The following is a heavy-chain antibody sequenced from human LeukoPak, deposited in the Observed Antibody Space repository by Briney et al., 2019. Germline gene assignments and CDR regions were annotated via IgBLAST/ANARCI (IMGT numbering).Heavy chain of an antibody. Sequence: GASVTVSCKACGGALSSNAIGWVRQAPGQGLEWMGRIIPIFGTANYAQKFQGRVTITTDESTSTAYMELSSLRSEDTAVYYCASGEPNWNYVLMDVWGKGTTVTVSS. CDR1: GGALSSNA. V-gene: IGHV1-69*05. D-gene: IGHD1-7*01. CDR2: IIPIFGTA. J-gene: IGHJ6*03. CDR3: ASGEPNWNYVLMDV.